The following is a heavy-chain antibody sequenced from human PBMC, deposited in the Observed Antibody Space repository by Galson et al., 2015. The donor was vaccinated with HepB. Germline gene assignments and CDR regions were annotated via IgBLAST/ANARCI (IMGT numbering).Heavy chain of an antibody. CDR1: GFTFSSYA. D-gene: IGHD5-24*01. J-gene: IGHJ4*02. CDR3: ARAVDRDGYIDFDS. V-gene: IGHV3-30*14. Sequence: SLRLSCAASGFTFSSYAMHWVRQAPGKGLEWVGAISFDGNKKYYADSVKGRFTVSRESSKNTLFLQVNSLRTEDSAVYYCARAVDRDGYIDFDSWGQGTLVIVSS. CDR2: ISFDGNKK.